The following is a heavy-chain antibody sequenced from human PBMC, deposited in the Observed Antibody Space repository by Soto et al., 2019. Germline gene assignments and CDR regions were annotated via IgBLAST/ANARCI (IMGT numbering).Heavy chain of an antibody. V-gene: IGHV4-39*01. CDR2: IYYSGST. CDR3: ARQRRTTELSIRWELLHFDY. J-gene: IGHJ4*02. D-gene: IGHD1-26*01. CDR1: GGSISSSSYY. Sequence: SETLSLTCTVSGGSISSSSYYWGWIRQPPGKGLEWIGSIYYSGSTYYNPSLKSRVPISVDTSKNQFSLKLSSVTAADTAVYYCARQRRTTELSIRWELLHFDYWGQGTLVTVSS.